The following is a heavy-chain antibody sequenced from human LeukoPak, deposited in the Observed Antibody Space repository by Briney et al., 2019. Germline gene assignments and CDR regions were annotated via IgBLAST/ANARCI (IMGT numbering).Heavy chain of an antibody. V-gene: IGHV4-59*08. Sequence: SETLSLTCTVSGGSISSYYWSWIRQPPGKGLEWIGYIYYSGSTNYNPSLKSRVTISVDTSKNQFSLKLSSVTAADTAVYYCARHGPAEAAGYVRPFDYWGQGTLVTVSS. CDR3: ARHGPAEAAGYVRPFDY. J-gene: IGHJ4*02. CDR1: GGSISSYY. CDR2: IYYSGST. D-gene: IGHD6-13*01.